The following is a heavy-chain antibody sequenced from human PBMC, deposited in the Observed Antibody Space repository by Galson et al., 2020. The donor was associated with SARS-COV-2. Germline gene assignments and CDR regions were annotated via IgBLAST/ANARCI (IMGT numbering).Heavy chain of an antibody. CDR2: IKQDGSEK. V-gene: IGHV3-7*03. J-gene: IGHJ3*02. Sequence: AASGFTFSSYWMSWVRQAPGKGLEWVANIKQDGSEKYYVDSVKGRFTISRDNAKNSLYLQMNSLKTEDTAVYYCTSVPYSYGLYDAFDIWGQGTMVTVSS. D-gene: IGHD5-18*01. CDR3: TSVPYSYGLYDAFDI. CDR1: GFTFSSYW.